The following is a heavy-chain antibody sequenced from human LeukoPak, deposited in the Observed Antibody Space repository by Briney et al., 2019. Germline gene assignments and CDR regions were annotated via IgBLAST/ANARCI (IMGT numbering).Heavy chain of an antibody. CDR3: AKDLAVRFLEPPS. CDR1: GFTFSSYG. J-gene: IGHJ4*02. Sequence: GGSLRLSCAASGFTFSSYGMHWVRQAPGKGLEWVADIWFDGSVSHHADSVKGRFTISRDNSKNTLFLQMNSLRGEDTAVYYCAKDLAVRFLEPPSRGRGTLVSVSS. D-gene: IGHD3-3*01. V-gene: IGHV3-33*06. CDR2: IWFDGSVS.